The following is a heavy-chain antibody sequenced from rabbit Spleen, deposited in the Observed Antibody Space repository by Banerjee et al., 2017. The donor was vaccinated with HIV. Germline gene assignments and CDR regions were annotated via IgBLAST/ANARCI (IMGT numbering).Heavy chain of an antibody. CDR2: IAGCSRGFT. J-gene: IGHJ6*01. D-gene: IGHD1-1*01. Sequence: QEQLVEPGGGLAQAGGSLKLSCKASGFDISGDYMNWGRHAPGKGLEWISCIAGCSRGFTYYATWAKGRFRVSKASSTAVTLQMTRLTVRDTATYFCARDTSSSFPIYGMDLWEQGTLVSV. CDR1: GFDISGDYM. V-gene: IGHV1S45*01. CDR3: ARDTSSSFPIYGMDL.